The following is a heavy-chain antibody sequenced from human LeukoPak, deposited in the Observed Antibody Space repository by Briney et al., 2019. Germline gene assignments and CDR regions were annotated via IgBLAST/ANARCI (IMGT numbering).Heavy chain of an antibody. J-gene: IGHJ4*02. CDR1: GYTFTSYV. CDR2: INAGNGNT. CDR3: ATSGYSSSWYFG. D-gene: IGHD6-13*01. V-gene: IGHV1-3*03. Sequence: ASVKVSCKASGYTFTSYVIHWVRQAPGQRLEWMGWINAGNGNTKYSQEFQGRVTITRDTSASTSYMEVSSLRSEDMAVYYCATSGYSSSWYFGWGQGTLVTVSS.